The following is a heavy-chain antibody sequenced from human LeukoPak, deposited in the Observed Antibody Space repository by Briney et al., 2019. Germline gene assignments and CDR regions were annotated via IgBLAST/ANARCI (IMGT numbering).Heavy chain of an antibody. V-gene: IGHV4-59*08. CDR2: IYYSGST. J-gene: IGHJ4*02. CDR3: ARHTGYYYDSSGYYFDY. D-gene: IGHD3-22*01. CDR1: GGSFSGYY. Sequence: PSETLSLTCAVYGGSFSGYYWSWIRQPPGKGLEWIGYIYYSGSTNYNPSLKSRVTISVDTSKNQFSLKLSSVTAADTAVYYCARHTGYYYDSSGYYFDYWGQGTLVTVSS.